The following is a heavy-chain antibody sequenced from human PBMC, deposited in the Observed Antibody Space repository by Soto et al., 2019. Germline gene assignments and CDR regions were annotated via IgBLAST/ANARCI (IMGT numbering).Heavy chain of an antibody. Sequence: GGSLRLSCVASGFTFSNYNMNWVRQAPGKGLEWVSHISGTGVYIHYADAVKGRFTISRDNAKSSVYLQMNSLRAEDTAVYYCERQGALKPFYSWGQGARVTVSS. CDR1: GFTFSNYN. J-gene: IGHJ5*01. V-gene: IGHV3-21*01. CDR2: ISGTGVYI. CDR3: ERQGALKPFYS.